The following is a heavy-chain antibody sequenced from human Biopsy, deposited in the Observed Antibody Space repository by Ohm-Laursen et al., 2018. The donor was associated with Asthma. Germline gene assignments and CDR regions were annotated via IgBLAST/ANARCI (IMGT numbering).Heavy chain of an antibody. CDR2: ISGSGGST. D-gene: IGHD1-26*01. V-gene: IGHV3-23*01. J-gene: IGHJ4*03. Sequence: GSLRLSCAASGFTFSSYAMSWVRQAPGKGLEWVSAISGSGGSTYYADSVKGRYTISRDNSKNTLYLQMNSLRAEDTAVYYCAKDKRYSGSYFDYWGQGTLVTVSS. CDR3: AKDKRYSGSYFDY. CDR1: GFTFSSYA.